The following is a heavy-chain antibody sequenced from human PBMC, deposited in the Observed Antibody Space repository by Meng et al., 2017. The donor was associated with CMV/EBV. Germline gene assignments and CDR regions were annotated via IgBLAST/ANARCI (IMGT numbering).Heavy chain of an antibody. Sequence: GESLKISCAASGFTFSSYEMNWVRQAPGKGLEWVSYISSSGSTIYYADSVKGRFTISRDNAKNSLYLQMNGLRAEDTAVYYCARDFLVSSGYYRNYYYYGMDVWGQGTTVTVSS. CDR1: GFTFSSYE. V-gene: IGHV3-48*03. D-gene: IGHD3-22*01. CDR2: ISSSGSTI. J-gene: IGHJ6*02. CDR3: ARDFLVSSGYYRNYYYYGMDV.